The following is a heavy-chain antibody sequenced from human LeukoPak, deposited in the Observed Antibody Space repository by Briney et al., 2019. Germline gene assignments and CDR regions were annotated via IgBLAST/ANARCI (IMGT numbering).Heavy chain of an antibody. CDR2: INPNSGGT. J-gene: IGHJ4*02. CDR3: ARDPFPDFWSGYPDY. CDR1: GYTFTGYY. D-gene: IGHD3-3*01. V-gene: IGHV1-2*02. Sequence: ASVKVSCKASGYTFTGYYMHWVRQAPGQGLEWMGWINPNSGGTNYAQKFQGRVTMTRDTSISTAYMELSRLRSDDTAVYYCARDPFPDFWSGYPDYWGQGTLVTVSS.